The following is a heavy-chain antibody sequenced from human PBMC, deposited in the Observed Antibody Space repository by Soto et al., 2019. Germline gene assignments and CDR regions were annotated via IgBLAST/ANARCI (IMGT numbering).Heavy chain of an antibody. CDR2: IWYDGSNK. D-gene: IGHD6-13*01. J-gene: IGHJ6*02. Sequence: QVQLVESGGGVVQPGRSLRLSCAASGFTFSSYGMHWVRQAPGKGLEWVAVIWYDGSNKYYADSVKGRFTIPRDNSKNTLYLQMNSLRAEDTAVYYCARSIAAAGSFGPYYYYGMDVWGQGTTVTVSS. CDR1: GFTFSSYG. CDR3: ARSIAAAGSFGPYYYYGMDV. V-gene: IGHV3-33*01.